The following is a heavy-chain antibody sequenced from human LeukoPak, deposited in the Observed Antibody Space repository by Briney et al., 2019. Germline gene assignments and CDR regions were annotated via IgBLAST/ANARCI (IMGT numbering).Heavy chain of an antibody. D-gene: IGHD5-18*01. CDR3: ARASSGYSYGYHYYYMDV. CDR1: GGSISSSSYY. J-gene: IGHJ6*03. Sequence: SETLSLTCTVSGGSISSSSYYWGWIRQPPGKGLEWIGSIYYSGSTYYNPSLKSRVTISVDTSKNQFSLKLSSVTAADTAVYYCARASSGYSYGYHYYYMDVWGKGTTVTVSS. V-gene: IGHV4-39*07. CDR2: IYYSGST.